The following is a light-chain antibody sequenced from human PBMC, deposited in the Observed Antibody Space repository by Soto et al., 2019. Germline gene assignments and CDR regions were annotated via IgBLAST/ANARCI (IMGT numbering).Light chain of an antibody. J-gene: IGKJ5*01. V-gene: IGKV1-27*01. CDR3: QKYDNVPAT. CDR1: QDIGND. CDR2: SAS. Sequence: DIQMTQSPSSLSASVGDRVIITCRASQDIGNDLAWYQQKPGTVPKLLIYSASTLQSGVPSRFSGSGSGTDFTLTISSLQPEDVAAYYCQKYDNVPATFGQGTRLEIK.